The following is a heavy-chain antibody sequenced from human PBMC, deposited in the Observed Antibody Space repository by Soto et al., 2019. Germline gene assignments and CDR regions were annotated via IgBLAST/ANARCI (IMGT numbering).Heavy chain of an antibody. Sequence: SETLSLTCTVSGGSISSGGYYWSWIRQHPGKGLEWIGYIYYSGSTYYNPSLKSRVTISVDTSKNQFSLKLSSVTAADTAVYYCAGSHDLTGGIDYWGQGTLVTVSS. D-gene: IGHD7-27*01. CDR2: IYYSGST. CDR1: GGSISSGGYY. J-gene: IGHJ4*02. CDR3: AGSHDLTGGIDY. V-gene: IGHV4-31*03.